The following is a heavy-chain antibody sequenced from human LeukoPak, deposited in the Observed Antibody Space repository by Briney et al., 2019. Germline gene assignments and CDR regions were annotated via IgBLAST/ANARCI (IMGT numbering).Heavy chain of an antibody. V-gene: IGHV3-74*01. CDR3: ARDVPHNWFDT. CDR2: INSAGGGA. CDR1: GITLGNNW. Sequence: GGSLRLSCAASGITLGNNWMHWVREGPGKGLVWISRINSAGGGAIYADSVKGRFTVSRDNAKNTLYLQMNSLRADDTAVYYGARDVPHNWFDTWVQGTLVTVSS. J-gene: IGHJ5*02.